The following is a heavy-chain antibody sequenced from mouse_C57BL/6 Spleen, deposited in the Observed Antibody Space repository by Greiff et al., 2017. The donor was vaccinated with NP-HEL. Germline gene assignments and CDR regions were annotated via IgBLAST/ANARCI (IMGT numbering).Heavy chain of an antibody. V-gene: IGHV1-85*01. CDR1: GYTFTSYD. CDR3: ARDYGSDY. D-gene: IGHD2-2*01. CDR2: IYPRDGSN. Sequence: VQLQQSGPELVKPGASVKLSCKASGYTFTSYDINWVKQRPGQGLEWIGWIYPRDGSNKYNEKFKGKATLTVDTSSSTAYMELHSLTSEDSAVYFCARDYGSDYWGQGTTLTVSS. J-gene: IGHJ2*01.